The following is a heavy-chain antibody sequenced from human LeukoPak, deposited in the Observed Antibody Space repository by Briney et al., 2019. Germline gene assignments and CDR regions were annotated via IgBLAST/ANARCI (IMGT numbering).Heavy chain of an antibody. CDR3: ARDLGSYYGSNWFDP. CDR2: ISSYNDNT. Sequence: ASVKVSCKASGYTFSNYGISWVRQAPGQGLEWMGWISSYNDNTNYAQKFQGRVTMTRDTSISTAYMELSRLRSDDTAVYYCARDLGSYYGSNWFDPWGQGTLVTVSS. D-gene: IGHD3-10*01. CDR1: GYTFSNYG. J-gene: IGHJ5*02. V-gene: IGHV1-18*01.